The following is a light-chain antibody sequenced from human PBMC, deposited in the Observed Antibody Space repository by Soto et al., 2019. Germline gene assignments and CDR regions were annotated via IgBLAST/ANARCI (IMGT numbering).Light chain of an antibody. J-gene: IGLJ2*01. CDR1: SSNIGAGYD. CDR3: QSYDTSLSVSV. CDR2: NNN. Sequence: QPVLTQPPSVSGAPGQRVTISCTGTSSNIGAGYDVHWYQQLLGEAPQLLIYNNNNRPSGFPARFSASKSGTSASLVITGLQAEDEADYYCQSYDTSLSVSVFGGGTKLTVL. V-gene: IGLV1-40*01.